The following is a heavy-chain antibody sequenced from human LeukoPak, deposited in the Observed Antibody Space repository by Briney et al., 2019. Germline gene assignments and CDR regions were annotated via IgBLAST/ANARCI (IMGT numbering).Heavy chain of an antibody. CDR3: ARTMTTVTTDWFDP. CDR2: IDWDDDK. D-gene: IGHD4-17*01. J-gene: IGHJ5*02. Sequence: SGPTLVNPTQTLTLTCTFSGFSLSTSGMRVSWIPQPPGKALEWLARIDWDDDKIYSTSLKTWLTISKDTSKNQVVLTMTNMDPVDTATYYCARTMTTVTTDWFDPWGQGTLVTVSS. CDR1: GFSLSTSGMR. V-gene: IGHV2-70*04.